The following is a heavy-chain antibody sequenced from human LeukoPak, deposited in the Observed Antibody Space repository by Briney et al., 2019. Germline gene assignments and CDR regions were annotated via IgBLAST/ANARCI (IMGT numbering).Heavy chain of an antibody. CDR1: GYTFTSYD. J-gene: IGHJ6*02. V-gene: IGHV1-8*01. Sequence: ASVKVSCKASGYTFTSYDINWVRQATGQGLEWMGWMNPNSGNTGYAQKFQGRVTMTRNTSISTAYMELSSLRSEDTAVYYCARLMSSSWPYYYYGMDVWGQGTTVTVSS. CDR2: MNPNSGNT. D-gene: IGHD6-13*01. CDR3: ARLMSSSWPYYYYGMDV.